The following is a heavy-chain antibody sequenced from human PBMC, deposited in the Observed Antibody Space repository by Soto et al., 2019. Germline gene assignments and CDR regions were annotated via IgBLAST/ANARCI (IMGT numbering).Heavy chain of an antibody. Sequence: SETLSLTCAVYGGSFSGYYWSWIRQPPGKGLEWIGEINHSGSTNYNPSLKSRVTISVDTSKNQFSLKLSSVTAADTAVYYCARGIAARRLGVDYWGQGTLVTVSS. V-gene: IGHV4-34*01. J-gene: IGHJ4*02. CDR2: INHSGST. CDR1: GGSFSGYY. D-gene: IGHD6-6*01. CDR3: ARGIAARRLGVDY.